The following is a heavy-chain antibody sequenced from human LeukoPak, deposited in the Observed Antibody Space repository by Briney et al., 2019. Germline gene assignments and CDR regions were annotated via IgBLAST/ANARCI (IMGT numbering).Heavy chain of an antibody. V-gene: IGHV1-8*03. CDR2: MNPNSGNT. CDR3: ARVGGSTGPIYYYYYYMDV. CDR1: GYTFTSYD. Sequence: GESLKISCKGSGYTFTSYDINWVRQATGQGVEWMGWMNPNSGNTGYAQKFQGRVTITRNTSISTAYMELTNLRSEDTAVYYCARVGGSTGPIYYYYYYMDVWGKGTTVTVSS. D-gene: IGHD1-14*01. J-gene: IGHJ6*03.